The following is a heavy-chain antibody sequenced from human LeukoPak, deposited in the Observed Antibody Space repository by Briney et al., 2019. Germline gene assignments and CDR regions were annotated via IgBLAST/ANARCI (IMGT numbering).Heavy chain of an antibody. CDR3: ARLYDGSAYHADHFDY. CDR2: INYSGST. Sequence: SETLSLTCAVYGGSFSGYYWSWIRQPPGKGLEWNEEINYSGSTNYNPSLKSRVTISVDTSKNQFSLKLSSVTAADTAVYYCARLYDGSAYHADHFDYWGQGTLVIVSS. V-gene: IGHV4-34*01. J-gene: IGHJ4*02. D-gene: IGHD3-22*01. CDR1: GGSFSGYY.